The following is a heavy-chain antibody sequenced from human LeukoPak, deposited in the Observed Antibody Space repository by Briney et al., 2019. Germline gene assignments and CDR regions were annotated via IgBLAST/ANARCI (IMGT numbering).Heavy chain of an antibody. V-gene: IGHV3-11*04. J-gene: IGHJ4*02. CDR3: ARGLFVAGSFFDS. CDR2: IGPNGGAI. Sequence: GGSLRLSCAASGFTFSDYYMAWIRQAPGKGLEWLSSIGPNGGAIYYADSVKGQFTISRDNAKSSLYLQMTSLKAGDTAVYYCARGLFVAGSFFDSWGQGTLVTVSS. D-gene: IGHD1-26*01. CDR1: GFTFSDYY.